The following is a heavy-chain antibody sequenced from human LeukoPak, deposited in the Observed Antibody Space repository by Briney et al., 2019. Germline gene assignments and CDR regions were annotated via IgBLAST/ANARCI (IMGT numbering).Heavy chain of an antibody. Sequence: GGALRLSCAASGFTFDDYAMHWVRQAPGKGLGWVSGISWNSGSIGYADSVKGRFTISRDNAKNSLYLQMNSLRAEDTALYYCAKGGLVTGTPFDYWGQGTLVTVSS. CDR1: GFTFDDYA. V-gene: IGHV3-9*01. CDR3: AKGGLVTGTPFDY. J-gene: IGHJ4*02. D-gene: IGHD2-21*02. CDR2: ISWNSGSI.